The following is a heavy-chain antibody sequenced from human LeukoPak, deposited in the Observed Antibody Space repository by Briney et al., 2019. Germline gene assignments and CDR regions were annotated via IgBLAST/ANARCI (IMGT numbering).Heavy chain of an antibody. D-gene: IGHD3-10*01. CDR2: IYYSGST. Sequence: SETLSLTCTVSGGSISSYYWSWIRQPPGKGLEWIGYIYYSGSTKYNPSLKSRVTISVDTSKNQFSLKLSSVTAADTAVYYCAREDYYGSGSYVRWGQGTLVTVSS. J-gene: IGHJ4*02. CDR1: GGSISSYY. V-gene: IGHV4-59*01. CDR3: AREDYYGSGSYVR.